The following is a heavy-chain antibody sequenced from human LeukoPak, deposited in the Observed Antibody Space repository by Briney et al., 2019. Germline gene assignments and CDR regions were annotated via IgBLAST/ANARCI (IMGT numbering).Heavy chain of an antibody. J-gene: IGHJ4*02. CDR2: IIPIFGTA. CDR3: ARDAPGRDILTGYLDY. V-gene: IGHV1-69*01. CDR1: GGTFSSYA. D-gene: IGHD3-9*01. Sequence: SVKVSCKASGGTFSSYAISWVRQAPGQGLEWMGGIIPIFGTANYAQKFQGRVTITADESPSTAYMELSSLRSEDTAVYYCARDAPGRDILTGYLDYWGQGTLVTVSS.